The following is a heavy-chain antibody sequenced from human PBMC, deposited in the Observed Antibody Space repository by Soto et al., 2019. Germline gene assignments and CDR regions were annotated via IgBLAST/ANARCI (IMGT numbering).Heavy chain of an antibody. J-gene: IGHJ6*02. Sequence: PSPTLSLPCAISGDSVSSNSAAWNWIRQSPSRGLEWLGRTYYRSKWYNDYAVSVKSRITINPGTSKNQFSLQLNSVTPEDTAVYYCARDVGAYSSGWSGRYYYYGMDVWGQGTTVTVSS. D-gene: IGHD6-19*01. CDR1: GDSVSSNSAA. V-gene: IGHV6-1*01. CDR2: TYYRSKWYN. CDR3: ARDVGAYSSGWSGRYYYYGMDV.